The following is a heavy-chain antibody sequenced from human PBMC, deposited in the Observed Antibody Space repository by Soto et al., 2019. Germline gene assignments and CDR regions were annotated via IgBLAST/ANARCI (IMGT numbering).Heavy chain of an antibody. CDR2: IRSKANGGTT. Sequence: GGSLRLSCTASGFTFGDYTMSWFRQAPGKGLEWVGFIRSKANGGTTEYAASVKGRFTVSRDDSKSIAYLQMNSLKTEDTAVYYCTRRAPSYYFDYWGQGTLVTVSS. D-gene: IGHD6-6*01. V-gene: IGHV3-49*03. CDR1: GFTFGDYT. J-gene: IGHJ4*02. CDR3: TRRAPSYYFDY.